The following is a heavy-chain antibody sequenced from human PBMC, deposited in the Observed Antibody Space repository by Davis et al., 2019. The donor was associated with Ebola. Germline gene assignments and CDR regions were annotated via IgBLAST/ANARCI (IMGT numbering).Heavy chain of an antibody. V-gene: IGHV3-30*18. Sequence: GGSLTLSCVASGFTFTTSTMHWVRQAPGKGLEWVALISSDGSREYYADSVEGRFTISKDNSGNTLYLHMNALTAEDTALYYYAKLRSHDYTDSSDDFYLDLWGRGTLVTVSS. CDR3: AKLRSHDYTDSSDDFYLDL. J-gene: IGHJ2*01. CDR2: ISSDGSRE. CDR1: GFTFTTST. D-gene: IGHD3-16*01.